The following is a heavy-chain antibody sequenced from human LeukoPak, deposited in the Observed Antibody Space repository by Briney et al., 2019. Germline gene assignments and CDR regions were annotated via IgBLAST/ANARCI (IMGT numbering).Heavy chain of an antibody. D-gene: IGHD3-16*01. J-gene: IGHJ4*02. CDR2: INHSGST. V-gene: IGHV4-34*01. CDR3: ARCPQGDYDYVWGYDY. CDR1: GGSFSGYY. Sequence: SETLSLTCAVYGGSFSGYYWSWIRQPPGKGLEWIGEINHSGSTNYNPSLKSRVTISVDTSKNQFSLKLSSVTAADTAVYYCARCPQGDYDYVWGYDYWGQGTLVTVSS.